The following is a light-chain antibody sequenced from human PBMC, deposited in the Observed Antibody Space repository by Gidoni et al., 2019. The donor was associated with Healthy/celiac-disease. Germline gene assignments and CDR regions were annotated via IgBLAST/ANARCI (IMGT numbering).Light chain of an antibody. CDR1: QSVSSSY. Sequence: ELVLTQSPCTLTLSPGQRATLSCRASQSVSSSYLAWYQQKPGQAPRLLIYGASSRATGIPDRFSGSESGTDFTLTISRLGPEDFAVYYCQQYGSSPPWTVGQGTKVEIK. CDR2: GAS. V-gene: IGKV3-20*01. J-gene: IGKJ1*01. CDR3: QQYGSSPPWT.